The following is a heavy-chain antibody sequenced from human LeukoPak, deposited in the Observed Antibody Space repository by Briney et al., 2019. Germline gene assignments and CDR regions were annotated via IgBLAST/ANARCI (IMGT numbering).Heavy chain of an antibody. CDR1: GFTVSSHY. CDR3: GKDLGVLDIVVVPAAMVLDY. CDR2: IYNSGAT. Sequence: GGTLRLSCAASGFTVSSHYMNWVRQAPGKGLEWVSNIYNSGATYYADSVKRRFTISRDKSKNTLYLQMNRLRAEDTAVYYCGKDLGVLDIVVVPAAMVLDYWGQGTLVTVSS. V-gene: IGHV3-66*01. D-gene: IGHD2-2*01. J-gene: IGHJ4*02.